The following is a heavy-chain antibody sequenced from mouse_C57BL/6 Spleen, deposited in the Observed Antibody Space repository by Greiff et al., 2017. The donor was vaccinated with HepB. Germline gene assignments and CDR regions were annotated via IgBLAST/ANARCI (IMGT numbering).Heavy chain of an antibody. CDR2: IWSGGST. Sequence: VKLMESGPGLVQPSQSLSITCTVSGFSLTSYGVHWVRQSPGKGLEWLGVIWSGGSTDYNAAFISRLSISKDNSKSQVFFKMNSLQADDTAIYYCASHYYGSSHYYAMDYWGQGTSVTVSS. J-gene: IGHJ4*01. D-gene: IGHD1-1*01. V-gene: IGHV2-2*01. CDR3: ASHYYGSSHYYAMDY. CDR1: GFSLTSYG.